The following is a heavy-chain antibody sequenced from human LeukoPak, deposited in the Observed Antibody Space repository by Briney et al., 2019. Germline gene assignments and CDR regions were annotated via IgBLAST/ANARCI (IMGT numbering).Heavy chain of an antibody. D-gene: IGHD3-10*02. CDR1: GFTFSSYA. CDR3: AKCSGPRVRFDY. CDR2: ISGSGGSS. Sequence: VGSLRLSCGASGFTFSSYAMIWVRQAPGKELEWVSAISGSGGSSYYAASVKGRFTISRDNSKNTLYLQMNSLRAEDTAVYYCAKCSGPRVRFDYWGQETLVTVSS. J-gene: IGHJ4*02. V-gene: IGHV3-23*01.